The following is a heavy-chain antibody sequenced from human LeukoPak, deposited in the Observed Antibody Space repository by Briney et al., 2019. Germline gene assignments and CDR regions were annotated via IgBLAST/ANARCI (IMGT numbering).Heavy chain of an antibody. J-gene: IGHJ4*02. CDR3: ARGYSSSWLRYFDY. V-gene: IGHV4-34*01. Sequence: SETLSLTCAVYGGSFSGYYWSWIRQPPGKGLEWIGEINHSGSTNYNPSLKSRVTISVDTSKNQFSLKLSSVTAADTAVYYCARGYSSSWLRYFDYWGQGTLVTVSS. CDR2: INHSGST. CDR1: GGSFSGYY. D-gene: IGHD6-6*01.